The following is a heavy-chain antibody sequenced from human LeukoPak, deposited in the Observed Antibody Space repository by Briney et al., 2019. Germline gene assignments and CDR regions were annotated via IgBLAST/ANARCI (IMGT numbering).Heavy chain of an antibody. CDR3: AKWGFGELSDYYYYGMDV. Sequence: GGSLRLSCAASGFTFSSYAMSWVRQAPGKGLEWVSAISGSGGSTYYADSVKGRFTISRDNSENTLYLQMNSLRAKDTAVYYCAKWGFGELSDYYYYGMDVWGQGTTVTVSS. D-gene: IGHD3-10*01. J-gene: IGHJ6*02. CDR2: ISGSGGST. V-gene: IGHV3-23*01. CDR1: GFTFSSYA.